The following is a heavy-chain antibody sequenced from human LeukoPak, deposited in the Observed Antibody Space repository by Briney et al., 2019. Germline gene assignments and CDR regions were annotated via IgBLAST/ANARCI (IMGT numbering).Heavy chain of an antibody. D-gene: IGHD3/OR15-3a*01. CDR2: ISDRGDST. CDR3: AKGRWGLTINNFDL. CDR1: GLNLTTYA. J-gene: IGHJ3*01. Sequence: GGSLRLSCAASGLNLTTYAMGWVRQAPGKGLEWVSVISDRGDSTYYGDSVRGRFTIPRDSSKNTLYLQMNSLGGEDTALYYCAKGRWGLTINNFDLWGQGTMVTISS. V-gene: IGHV3-23*01.